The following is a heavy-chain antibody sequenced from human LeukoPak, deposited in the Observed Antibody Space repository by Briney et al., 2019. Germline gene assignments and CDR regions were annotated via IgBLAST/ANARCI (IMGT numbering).Heavy chain of an antibody. J-gene: IGHJ4*02. CDR2: INNEGIT. V-gene: IGHV3-74*01. Sequence: GGSLRLSCAASGITLSNHWMHWVRQAPGKGLVWVSCINNEGITSYADSVKGRFTISRDNAKNTLFLQMNSLRVEDTAVYYCGGVFDYWGQGVLVTVSS. CDR3: GGVFDY. CDR1: GITLSNHW.